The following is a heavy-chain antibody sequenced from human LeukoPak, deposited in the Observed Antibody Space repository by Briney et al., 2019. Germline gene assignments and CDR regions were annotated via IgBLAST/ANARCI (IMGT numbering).Heavy chain of an antibody. V-gene: IGHV4-38-2*02. D-gene: IGHD1-26*01. Sequence: PSETLSLTCTVSGYSISSNYYWGWIRQPPGKGLEWIGTIYHSGSTYYNPSLKSRVTISVDTSKNQFFLKLRSVTAADTAVYYCARSGGRLAQLDYWGQGTLVTVSS. CDR3: ARSGGRLAQLDY. J-gene: IGHJ4*02. CDR2: IYHSGST. CDR1: GYSISSNYY.